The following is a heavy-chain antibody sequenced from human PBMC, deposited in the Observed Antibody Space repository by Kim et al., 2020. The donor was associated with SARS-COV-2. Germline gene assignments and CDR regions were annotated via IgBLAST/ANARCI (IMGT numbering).Heavy chain of an antibody. CDR2: INPNSGGT. Sequence: ASVKVSCKASGYTFTGYYMHWVRQAPGQGLEWMGWINPNSGGTNYAQKFQGRVTMTRDTSISTAYMELSRLRSDDTAVYYCARPPNCSGGSCSLWSFDYWGQGTLVTVSS. CDR1: GYTFTGYY. CDR3: ARPPNCSGGSCSLWSFDY. D-gene: IGHD2-15*01. V-gene: IGHV1-2*02. J-gene: IGHJ4*02.